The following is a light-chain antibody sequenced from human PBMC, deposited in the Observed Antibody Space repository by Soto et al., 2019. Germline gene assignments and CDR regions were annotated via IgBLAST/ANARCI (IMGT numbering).Light chain of an antibody. CDR2: DAS. CDR1: QDISVY. J-gene: IGKJ1*01. Sequence: DIQLTQSPSSLSASVGETVTVTCQASQDISVYLNWYQEKPGKAPTLLIYDASNLKTGVPSRFSGLGSGTHFTLTISNLQPEDIATYFCQQYNSYSLTFGQGTKVEIK. V-gene: IGKV1-33*01. CDR3: QQYNSYSLT.